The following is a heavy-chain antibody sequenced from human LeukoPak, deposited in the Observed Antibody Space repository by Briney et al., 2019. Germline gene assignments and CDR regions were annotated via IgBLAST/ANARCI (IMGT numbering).Heavy chain of an antibody. J-gene: IGHJ4*02. CDR2: ISWNSGSI. V-gene: IGHV3-9*01. CDR3: ARDSSGLGKFDY. D-gene: IGHD3-22*01. CDR1: GFTFDDYA. Sequence: GGSLRLSCAASGFTFDDYAMHWVRHAPGKGLEWVSGISWNSGSIGYADSVKGRFTISRDNAKNSLYLQMNSLRAEDTALYYCARDSSGLGKFDYWGQGTLVTVSS.